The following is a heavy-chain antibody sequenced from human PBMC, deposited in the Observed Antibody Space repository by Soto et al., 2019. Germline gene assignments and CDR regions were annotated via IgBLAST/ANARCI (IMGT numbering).Heavy chain of an antibody. CDR3: ERGFQSSFGY. Sequence: QVQLVQSGGGVVQPGRSLRLSCAASGFTFSSYAMHWVRQAPGKGLEWVAVMYSGGSTYYADSVKGRFTISRDSSKNTLYLQMNSLRAEDKAVYYCERGFQSSFGYWGQGTLVTVSS. CDR2: MYSGGST. J-gene: IGHJ4*02. V-gene: IGHV3-30*14. D-gene: IGHD2-21*01. CDR1: GFTFSSYA.